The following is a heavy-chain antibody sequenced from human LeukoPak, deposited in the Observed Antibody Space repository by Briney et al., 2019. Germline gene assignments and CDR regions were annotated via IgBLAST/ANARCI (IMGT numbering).Heavy chain of an antibody. V-gene: IGHV3-11*04. Sequence: GGSLRLSCAPSLFTLTEDDMSWIPGSPGEGVEGVSYIRSSSNTTYHADSVKCRFTISRHNAKNSLYLQISSRRGEQTAVFCCARDGGSSSYFESWGQRRLVTVSS. CDR3: ARDGGSSSYFES. CDR1: LFTLTEDD. CDR2: IRSSSNTT. J-gene: IGHJ4*02. D-gene: IGHD6-13*01.